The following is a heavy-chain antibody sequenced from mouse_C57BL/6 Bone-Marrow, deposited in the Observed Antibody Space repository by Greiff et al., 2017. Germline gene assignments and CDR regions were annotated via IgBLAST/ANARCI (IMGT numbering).Heavy chain of an antibody. CDR3: ARDGSSYPD. CDR1: GYSITSGYY. D-gene: IGHD1-1*01. J-gene: IGHJ2*01. V-gene: IGHV3-6*01. CDR2: ISYDGSN. Sequence: EVKLVESGPGLVKPSQSLSLTCSVTGYSITSGYYWNWIRQFPGNKLEWMGYISYDGSNNYNPSLKNRISITRDTSKNQLFLKLNSVTTEDTATYYCARDGSSYPDWGQGTTLTVAS.